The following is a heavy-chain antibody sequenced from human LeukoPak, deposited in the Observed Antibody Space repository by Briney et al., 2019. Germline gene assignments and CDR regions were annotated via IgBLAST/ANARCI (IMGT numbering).Heavy chain of an antibody. Sequence: GASVKVSCKASGYTFTSYGISWVRQAPGQGLEWMGWISVYNGNTNYAQKLQGRVTMTTDTSTSTAYMELRSLRSDDTALYYCARESYNSGSYYNDYWGQGTLATVSS. CDR3: ARESYNSGSYYNDY. CDR1: GYTFTSYG. J-gene: IGHJ4*02. V-gene: IGHV1-18*01. D-gene: IGHD3-10*01. CDR2: ISVYNGNT.